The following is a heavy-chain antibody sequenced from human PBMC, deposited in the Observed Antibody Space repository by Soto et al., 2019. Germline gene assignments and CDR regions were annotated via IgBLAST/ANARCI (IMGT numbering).Heavy chain of an antibody. CDR2: IYYSGST. J-gene: IGHJ5*02. Sequence: TSETLSLTCTVSGGSVSSCSYYWIWIRQPPWKGLEWIGYIYYSGSTNYNPSLKSRVTISVDTSKNQFSLKLSSVTAADTAVYYCASTYYDFWSGSPNWFDPWGQGTLVTVSS. CDR1: GGSVSSCSYY. V-gene: IGHV4-61*01. CDR3: ASTYYDFWSGSPNWFDP. D-gene: IGHD3-3*01.